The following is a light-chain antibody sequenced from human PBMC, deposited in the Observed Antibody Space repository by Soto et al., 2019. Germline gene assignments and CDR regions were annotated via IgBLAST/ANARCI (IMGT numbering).Light chain of an antibody. V-gene: IGLV2-14*01. CDR1: SSDVGGYNY. CDR3: SSYTSSSTLV. CDR2: EVS. Sequence: QSALPQPASQSGSPLSSISLSCSGTSSDVGGYNYVSWYQQHPGTGPKLMIYEVSNRPAGVSNRFSGSKSGNTASLTISGLQAEDEAVYYCSSYTSSSTLVFGGGTKVTVL. J-gene: IGLJ2*01.